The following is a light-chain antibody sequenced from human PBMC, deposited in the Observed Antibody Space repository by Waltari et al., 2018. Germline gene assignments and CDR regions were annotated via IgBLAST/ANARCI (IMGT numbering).Light chain of an antibody. J-gene: IGKJ1*01. V-gene: IGKV3D-20*02. CDR1: QSVSNNY. CDR3: QQRNNWPPT. Sequence: EIVLTQSPGTLSLSLGERATLSCRASQSVSNNYLAWYQQRPGQPPRHLIYETSLRATGIPDRFSGSGSGTDFTLTISSLEPEDFAVYYCQQRNNWPPTFGQGTKVEIK. CDR2: ETS.